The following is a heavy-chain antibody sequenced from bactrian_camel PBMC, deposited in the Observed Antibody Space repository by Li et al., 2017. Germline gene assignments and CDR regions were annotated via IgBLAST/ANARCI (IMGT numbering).Heavy chain of an antibody. Sequence: HVQLVESGGGSVQAGGSLRLSCVVSGPYDCIGWFREASGKEREGVAAIYAGGTKTFYDDSVKGRFTISRDNAKNTVYLQLNSLKTEDMAMYYCAGGTKWYRYWGQGTQVTVS. V-gene: IGHV3S1*01. CDR2: IYAGGTKT. CDR3: AGGTKWYRY. J-gene: IGHJ4*01. CDR1: GPYDC. D-gene: IGHD2*01.